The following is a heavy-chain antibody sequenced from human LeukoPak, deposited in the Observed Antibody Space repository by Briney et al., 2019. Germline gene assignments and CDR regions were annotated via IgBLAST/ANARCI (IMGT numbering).Heavy chain of an antibody. Sequence: PGGSLRLSCAASGFTLSSYAMSWVRQAPGKGLEWVSAISDTGNTYHADSVKGRFTISRDNSKNTLYLQMNSLRAEDTAVYYCARDFTGDTFGGVIAPDYWGQGTLVTVSS. CDR1: GFTLSSYA. V-gene: IGHV3-23*01. CDR3: ARDFTGDTFGGVIAPDY. D-gene: IGHD3-16*02. CDR2: ISDTGNT. J-gene: IGHJ4*02.